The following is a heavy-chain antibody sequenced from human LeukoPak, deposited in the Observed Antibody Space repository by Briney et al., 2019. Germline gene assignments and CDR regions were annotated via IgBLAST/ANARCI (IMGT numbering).Heavy chain of an antibody. V-gene: IGHV3-48*03. J-gene: IGHJ3*02. CDR3: ARVSDSDYYDSSGSDGDAFDI. CDR2: ISSSGSTM. Sequence: GGSLRLSCAASGFTFSSYEMNWVRQAPGKGLEWVSYISSSGSTMYYADSVKGRFTISRDNAKNSLYLQMNSLRAEDTAVYYRARVSDSDYYDSSGSDGDAFDIWGQGTMVTVSS. CDR1: GFTFSSYE. D-gene: IGHD3-22*01.